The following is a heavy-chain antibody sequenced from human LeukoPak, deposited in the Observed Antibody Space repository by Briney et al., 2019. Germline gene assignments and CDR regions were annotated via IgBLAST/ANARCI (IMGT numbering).Heavy chain of an antibody. CDR1: GGSFSGYY. CDR3: ARGLRDLTMIAVDWFDP. D-gene: IGHD3-22*01. J-gene: IGHJ5*02. V-gene: IGHV4-34*01. CDR2: INHSGST. Sequence: SETLSLTCAVYGGSFSGYYWSWIRQPPGKGLEWIGEINHSGSTNYNPSLKSRVIISVDTSKNQFSLKLSSVTAADTAVYYCARGLRDLTMIAVDWFDPWGQGTLATVSS.